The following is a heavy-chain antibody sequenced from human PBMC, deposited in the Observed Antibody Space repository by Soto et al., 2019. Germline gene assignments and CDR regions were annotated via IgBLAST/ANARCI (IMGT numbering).Heavy chain of an antibody. CDR1: GYTFTSYA. J-gene: IGHJ6*03. V-gene: IGHV1-3*01. CDR3: AGRDRSPPYYRDV. Sequence: QVQLVQSGAEVKKPGASVKVSCKASGYTFTSYAMHWVRQAPGQRLEWMGWINAGNGNTKYSQKCQGRVTITRDTSASTAYMELGSLRSEDTAGYYCAGRDRSPPYYRDVWGKGTTVTVSS. CDR2: INAGNGNT.